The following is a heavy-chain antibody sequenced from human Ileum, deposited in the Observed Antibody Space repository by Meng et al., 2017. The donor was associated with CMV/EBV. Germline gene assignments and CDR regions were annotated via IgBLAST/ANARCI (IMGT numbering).Heavy chain of an antibody. CDR3: VKDRSNTWNKDWFDP. V-gene: IGHV4-4*07. CDR2: VHTSGST. CDR1: GGSISGYY. Sequence: QESAPGWVNVSGSLSLTRPSSGGSISGYYWSWIRQSAGKGLEWIGRVHTSGSTDYNPSLKSRVTMSGDVSKNQFSLKLTSVTAADTAVYYCVKDRSNTWNKDWFDPWGQGTLVTVSS. J-gene: IGHJ5*02. D-gene: IGHD1/OR15-1a*01.